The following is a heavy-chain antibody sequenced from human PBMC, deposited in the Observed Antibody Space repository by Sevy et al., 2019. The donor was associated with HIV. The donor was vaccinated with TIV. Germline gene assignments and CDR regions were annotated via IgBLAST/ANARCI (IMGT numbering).Heavy chain of an antibody. D-gene: IGHD6-6*01. CDR1: GYTFTSYY. J-gene: IGHJ5*02. CDR2: INPSGGST. CDR3: AREGSSATKNNWFDP. Sequence: ASVKVSCKASGYTFTSYYMHWVRQAPGQGLEWMGIINPSGGSTSYAQKFQGRVNMTRDTSTSTVYMELSSLRSEDTAVYYCAREGSSATKNNWFDPWGQGTLVTVSS. V-gene: IGHV1-46*03.